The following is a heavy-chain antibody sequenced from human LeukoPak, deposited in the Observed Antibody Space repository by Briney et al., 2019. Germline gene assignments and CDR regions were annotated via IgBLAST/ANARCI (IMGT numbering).Heavy chain of an antibody. V-gene: IGHV4-4*07. J-gene: IGHJ5*02. CDR3: ARGAYTSGFWFDP. D-gene: IGHD3-16*01. CDR1: GRSFSTYY. CDR2: ISISGST. Sequence: SETLSLTYPVSGRSFSTYYWSWIRQPAGKGLEWIGRISISGSTDYNPSLKSRVTVSVDTSKNQFSLTLSSVTAADTAVYYCARGAYTSGFWFDPWGQGTLVTVSS.